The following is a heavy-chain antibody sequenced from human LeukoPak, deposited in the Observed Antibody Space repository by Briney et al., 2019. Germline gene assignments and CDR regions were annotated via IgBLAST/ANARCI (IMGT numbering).Heavy chain of an antibody. J-gene: IGHJ5*02. V-gene: IGHV3-11*04. CDR3: AREVGVWFGELLYRGRRNNWFDP. CDR2: ISSSGSTI. D-gene: IGHD3-10*01. Sequence: GGSLRLSCAASGFTFSDYYMSWIRQAPGKGLEWVSYISSSGSTIYYADSVKGRFTISRDNAKNSLYLQMNSLRAEDTAVYYCAREVGVWFGELLYRGRRNNWFDPWGQGTLVTVSS. CDR1: GFTFSDYY.